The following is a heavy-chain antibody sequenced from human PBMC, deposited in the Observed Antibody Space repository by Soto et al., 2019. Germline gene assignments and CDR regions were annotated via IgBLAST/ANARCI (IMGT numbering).Heavy chain of an antibody. CDR1: GYTFNDYG. D-gene: IGHD2-15*01. J-gene: IGHJ2*01. CDR3: ARCYCSVGSCYTCWHFDL. V-gene: IGHV1-18*01. Sequence: QVQLVQSGAEVKKPGASVRVSCKASGYTFNDYGISWVRQAPGQGLEWMGWIGPYEGVTNHAQTFQGRVTMNVDTSTTTADMELRSLRSVDTALYYCARCYCSVGSCYTCWHFDLWGPGTLVTVTA. CDR2: IGPYEGVT.